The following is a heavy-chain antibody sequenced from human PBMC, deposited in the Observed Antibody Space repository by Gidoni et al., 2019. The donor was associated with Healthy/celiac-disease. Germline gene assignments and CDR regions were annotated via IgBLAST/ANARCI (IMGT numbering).Heavy chain of an antibody. Sequence: QAQPVQSGAEGMKPGAHVKVFSMVPGSTFTSHSFTWVRQATGQGLEWTGLKKPESGNTGYEQKYQGRVKMTRNTSIDTAYMELGSIRSKDTAVDYCAKGGFKGPGIAATGTFSWFDHWGQGTLVTVSS. J-gene: IGHJ5*02. V-gene: IGHV1-8*02. D-gene: IGHD6-13*01. CDR1: GSTFTSHS. CDR2: KKPESGNT. CDR3: AKGGFKGPGIAATGTFSWFDH.